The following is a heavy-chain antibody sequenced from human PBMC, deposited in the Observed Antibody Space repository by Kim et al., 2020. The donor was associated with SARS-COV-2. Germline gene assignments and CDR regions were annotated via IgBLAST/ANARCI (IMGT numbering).Heavy chain of an antibody. Sequence: GGSLRLSCAASGFTFSSYAMSWVRQAPGKGLEWVSAISGSGGSTYYADSVKGRFTISRDKSKNTLFLQMNSLRAEDTAVYYCAKEGIATDMGYWCQGTLVAVSS. CDR1: GFTFSSYA. D-gene: IGHD6-13*01. V-gene: IGHV3-23*01. CDR2: ISGSGGST. J-gene: IGHJ4*02. CDR3: AKEGIATDMGY.